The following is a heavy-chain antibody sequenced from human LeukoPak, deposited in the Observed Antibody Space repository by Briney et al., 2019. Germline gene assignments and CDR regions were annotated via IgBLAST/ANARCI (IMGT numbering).Heavy chain of an antibody. Sequence: GGSLRLSCVASGFTFSSHWMHWVRRAPGKGLVWVSRVSSDGSSTRYADSVQGRFTISRDNAKNTLYLQMDSLRAGDTAVYYCARGGSPPEALGDAFDIWGQGTMVTVSS. CDR2: VSSDGSST. J-gene: IGHJ3*02. D-gene: IGHD1-26*01. V-gene: IGHV3-74*01. CDR3: ARGGSPPEALGDAFDI. CDR1: GFTFSSHW.